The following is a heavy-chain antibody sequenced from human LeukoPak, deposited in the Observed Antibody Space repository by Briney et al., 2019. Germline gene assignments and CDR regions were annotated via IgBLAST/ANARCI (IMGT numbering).Heavy chain of an antibody. Sequence: SETLSLTCTVSGGSISSYYWSWIRQPAGKGLEWIGRIYTSGSTNYNPSLKSRVTMSVDMSKNQFSLNLRAVTAADTAVYYCARGAMVRGGIPPLWFDPWGQGTLVTVSS. D-gene: IGHD3-10*01. J-gene: IGHJ5*02. V-gene: IGHV4-4*07. CDR2: IYTSGST. CDR1: GGSISSYY. CDR3: ARGAMVRGGIPPLWFDP.